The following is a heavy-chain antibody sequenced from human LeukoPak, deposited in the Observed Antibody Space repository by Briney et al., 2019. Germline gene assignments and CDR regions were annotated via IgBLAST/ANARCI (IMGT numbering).Heavy chain of an antibody. CDR2: IYTSGST. CDR1: GVSISSGSYY. J-gene: IGHJ4*02. D-gene: IGHD1-14*01. V-gene: IGHV4-61*02. CDR3: AREVWGPEY. Sequence: KSSETLSLTCTVSGVSISSGSYYWSWIRQPAGKGLEWIGRIYTSGSTNYNPSLKSRVTISVDTSKNQFSLKLSSVTAADTAVYYCAREVWGPEYWGQGTLVTVSS.